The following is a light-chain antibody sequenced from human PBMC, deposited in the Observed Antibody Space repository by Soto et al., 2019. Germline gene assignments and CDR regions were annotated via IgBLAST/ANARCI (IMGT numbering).Light chain of an antibody. CDR3: QSYDSSLSGAV. J-gene: IGLJ7*01. Sequence: QSVLTQPPSVSGAPGQRVTISCTGSSSNIGARYDVHWYQQHPGTAPKLLIYGNNNRPSGVPDRFSGSKSGTSASLAITGLQAEDEADYYCQSYDSSLSGAVFGGGTQLTVL. CDR2: GNN. CDR1: SSNIGARYD. V-gene: IGLV1-40*01.